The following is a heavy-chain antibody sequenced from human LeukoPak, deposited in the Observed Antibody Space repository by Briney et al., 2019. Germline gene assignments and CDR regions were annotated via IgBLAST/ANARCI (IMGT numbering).Heavy chain of an antibody. V-gene: IGHV3-21*01. CDR1: GLTFSSYN. D-gene: IGHD3-9*01. CDR3: ARPYYDVLTGYPDY. Sequence: GGSLRLSCAASGLTFSSYNMNWVRQAPGKGLEWVSSISSSSSYIYYADSVKGRFTISRDNAKNSLYLQMNSLRAEDTAVYYCARPYYDVLTGYPDYWGQGTLVTVSS. J-gene: IGHJ4*02. CDR2: ISSSSSYI.